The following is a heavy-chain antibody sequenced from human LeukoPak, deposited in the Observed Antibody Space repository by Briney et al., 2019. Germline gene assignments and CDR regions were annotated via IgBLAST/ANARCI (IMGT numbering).Heavy chain of an antibody. CDR3: ARERSRDGYNYDY. CDR2: IYYSGST. Sequence: SETLSLTCTVSGVSISTYYWSSIRQPPGKGLEWIGYIYYSGSTNYTPSLKSRVTISVDTSKNQFSLKLSSVTAADTAVYYCARERSRDGYNYDYWGQGTLVTVSS. J-gene: IGHJ4*02. V-gene: IGHV4-59*01. D-gene: IGHD5-24*01. CDR1: GVSISTYY.